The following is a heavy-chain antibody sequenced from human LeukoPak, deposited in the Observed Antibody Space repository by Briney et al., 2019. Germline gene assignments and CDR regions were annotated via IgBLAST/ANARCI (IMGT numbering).Heavy chain of an antibody. CDR3: ARRTAPGTSQDYYYYYMDV. J-gene: IGHJ6*03. V-gene: IGHV4-38-2*02. Sequence: SETLSLTCTVSGYSISSGYYWGWIRQPPGKGLEWIGSIYHSGSTYYNPSLKCRVTISVDTSKNQFSLKLSSVTAADTAVYYCARRTAPGTSQDYYYYYMDVWGKGTTVTVSS. CDR2: IYHSGST. CDR1: GYSISSGYY. D-gene: IGHD2-2*01.